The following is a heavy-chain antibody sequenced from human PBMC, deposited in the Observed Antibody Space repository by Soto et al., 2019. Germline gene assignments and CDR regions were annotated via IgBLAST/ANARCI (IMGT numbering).Heavy chain of an antibody. D-gene: IGHD5-18*01. CDR2: IDPSDSYT. CDR1: GYSFTIYW. Sequence: EVQLVQSGAEVKKPGESLRISCKGSGYSFTIYWISWVRQMPGKGLEWMGRIDPSDSYTNYSPSFKGHVTISADKSISTAYLQWSSLKASDTAMYYCARTSMQSRGYSYGHGGMDVWGQGTTVTVSS. J-gene: IGHJ6*02. V-gene: IGHV5-10-1*01. CDR3: ARTSMQSRGYSYGHGGMDV.